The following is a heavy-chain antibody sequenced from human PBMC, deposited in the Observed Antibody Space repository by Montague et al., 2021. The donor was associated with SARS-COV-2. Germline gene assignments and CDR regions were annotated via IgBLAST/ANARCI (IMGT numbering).Heavy chain of an antibody. Sequence: SPRLSCAASGFTFSSYAMHWVRQAPGKGLEWVAVISYDGSNKYYADSVKGRFTISRDNSKNTLYLQMNSLRAEDTAVYYCARSGEGFMVRGVINGMDVWGQGTTVTVSS. CDR1: GFTFSSYA. D-gene: IGHD3-10*01. CDR2: ISYDGSNK. CDR3: ARSGEGFMVRGVINGMDV. J-gene: IGHJ6*02. V-gene: IGHV3-30*04.